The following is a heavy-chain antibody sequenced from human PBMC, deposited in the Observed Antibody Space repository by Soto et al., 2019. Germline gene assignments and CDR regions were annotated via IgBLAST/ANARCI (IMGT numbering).Heavy chain of an antibody. CDR3: ASDHVDTAMVNYYYGMDV. CDR2: IWYDGSKK. J-gene: IGHJ6*02. V-gene: IGHV3-33*01. CDR1: GFTFSSYG. D-gene: IGHD5-18*01. Sequence: QVQLVESGGGLVQPGRSLRLSCAASGFTFSSYGMHWVRQAPGKGLEWVAVIWYDGSKKYYADSVKGRFNISRDNSKNPLYLQMNSLRAEETAVYYCASDHVDTAMVNYYYGMDVWGQGTTVTVSS.